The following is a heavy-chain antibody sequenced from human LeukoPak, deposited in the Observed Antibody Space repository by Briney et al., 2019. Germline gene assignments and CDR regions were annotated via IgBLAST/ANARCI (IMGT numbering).Heavy chain of an antibody. CDR1: GDSISSSSSY. CDR2: RYYRGST. V-gene: IGHV4-39*01. J-gene: IGHJ4*02. CDR3: ARPNDYGDDY. Sequence: SETLSLTCIVSGDSISSSSSYWGWIRQPPGKGLEWIGSRYYRGSTYYNPSLKSRVTISEDTSKNQLSLKLNSVTAADTAVYYCARPNDYGDDYWGQGTLVTVSS. D-gene: IGHD4-17*01.